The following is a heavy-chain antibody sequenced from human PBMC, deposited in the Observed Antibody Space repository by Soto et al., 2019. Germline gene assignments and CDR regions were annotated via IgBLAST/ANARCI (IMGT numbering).Heavy chain of an antibody. Sequence: EVQLVESGGGLVKPGGSLRLSCAASGFTFSSYSMNWVRQAPGKGLEWVSSISSSSSYIYHADSVKGRFTISRDNAKNSLYLQMDSLTADDTAVYYCARDDTVTTGYACEIWGQGTSVTFSS. CDR2: ISSSSSYI. D-gene: IGHD4-17*01. J-gene: IGHJ3*02. V-gene: IGHV3-21*01. CDR1: GFTFSSYS. CDR3: ARDDTVTTGYACEI.